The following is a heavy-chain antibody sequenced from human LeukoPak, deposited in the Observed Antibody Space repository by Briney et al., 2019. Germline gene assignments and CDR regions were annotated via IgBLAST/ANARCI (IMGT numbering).Heavy chain of an antibody. D-gene: IGHD1-1*01. V-gene: IGHV4-31*03. Sequence: SETLSLTCSVSGYSISSGSFYWSWVRQLPGKGLEWLGYIYFSGTTYYHPSFQSRLTLSLDTSKNQFSLNLTSVTVADTAVYYCARDQLGSGNYGMDVWGPGTTVTVSS. CDR2: IYFSGTT. CDR1: GYSISSGSFY. CDR3: ARDQLGSGNYGMDV. J-gene: IGHJ6*02.